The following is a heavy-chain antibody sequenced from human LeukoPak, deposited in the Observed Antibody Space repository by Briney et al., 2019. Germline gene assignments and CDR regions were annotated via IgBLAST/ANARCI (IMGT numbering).Heavy chain of an antibody. Sequence: GGSLRLSCAASGFTVSSNYMSWVRQAPGKGLEWVSIIYSGGSTFYADSVKGRFTISRDNSKNTLYLQMNSLRAEDTAVYYCARLGSYAAGYWGQGTLVTVSS. CDR2: IYSGGST. CDR3: ARLGSYAAGY. V-gene: IGHV3-53*01. CDR1: GFTVSSNY. J-gene: IGHJ4*02. D-gene: IGHD1-26*01.